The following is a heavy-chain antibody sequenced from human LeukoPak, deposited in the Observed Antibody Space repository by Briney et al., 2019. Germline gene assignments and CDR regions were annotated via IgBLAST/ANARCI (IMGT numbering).Heavy chain of an antibody. J-gene: IGHJ4*02. Sequence: SETLSLTCTVSGGSISTYYWSWIRQPPGKGLEWIGYFYYSGSTNYNPSLKSRVTISVDTSKNQFSLKLSSVTAADTAVYYCASHGDYSFDYWGQGTLVTVSS. D-gene: IGHD4-17*01. CDR1: GGSISTYY. CDR2: FYYSGST. V-gene: IGHV4-59*08. CDR3: ASHGDYSFDY.